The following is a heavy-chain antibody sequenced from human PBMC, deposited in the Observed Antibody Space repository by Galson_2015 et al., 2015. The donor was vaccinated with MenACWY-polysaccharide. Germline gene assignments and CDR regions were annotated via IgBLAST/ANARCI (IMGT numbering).Heavy chain of an antibody. CDR3: ARPQGGFSPNWFDP. CDR1: GGSISGSGNF. CDR2: IYYSGST. V-gene: IGHV4-39*01. J-gene: IGHJ5*02. Sequence: SETLSLTCTVSGGSISGSGNFWAWVRQPPGKGLEWIGSIYYSGSTYYNPSLKSRVTISVDTSKNQFSLRLSSVTAADTAVYYCARPQGGFSPNWFDPWGQGTLVTVSS. D-gene: IGHD3-16*01.